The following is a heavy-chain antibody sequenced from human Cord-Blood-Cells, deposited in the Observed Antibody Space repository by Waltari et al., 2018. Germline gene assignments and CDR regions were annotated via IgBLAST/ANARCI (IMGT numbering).Heavy chain of an antibody. D-gene: IGHD5-18*01. V-gene: IGHV6-1*01. CDR2: KYYRSKWYN. Sequence: QVQLQQSGPGLVKPSQTLSLTCAISGDSVSSNSAAWNWIRQSPSRGLEWLGSKYYRSKWYNDYAVSVKSRITITPDTSKNQFSLQLNSVTPEDTAVYYCAREDPRRYSYGWSNWFDPWGQGTLVTVSS. CDR3: AREDPRRYSYGWSNWFDP. J-gene: IGHJ5*02. CDR1: GDSVSSNSAA.